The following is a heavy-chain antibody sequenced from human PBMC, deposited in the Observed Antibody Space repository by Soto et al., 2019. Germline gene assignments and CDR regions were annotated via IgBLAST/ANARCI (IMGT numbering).Heavy chain of an antibody. V-gene: IGHV4-4*02. Sequence: QVQLQESGPGLVKPSGTLSLTCAVSGGSISSSNWWNWVRQAPGKGLEWIGEIYHSGSTNYNPSLKRRVTISVDKSKNQFSLKLSSVTAADTAVYYCARVSGSYYYGMDVWGQGTTVTVSS. CDR3: ARVSGSYYYGMDV. D-gene: IGHD1-26*01. CDR1: GGSISSSNW. J-gene: IGHJ6*02. CDR2: IYHSGST.